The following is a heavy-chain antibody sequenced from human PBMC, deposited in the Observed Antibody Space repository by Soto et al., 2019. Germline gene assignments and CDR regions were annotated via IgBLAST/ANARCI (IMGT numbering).Heavy chain of an antibody. V-gene: IGHV3-30-3*01. J-gene: IGHJ3*02. CDR3: ARESYYYDSSGYYRPNDAFDI. CDR2: ISYDGSNK. CDR1: GFTFSSYA. Sequence: GESLKISCAASGFTFSSYAMHWVRQAPGKGLEWVAVISYDGSNKYYADSVKGRFTISRDNSKNTLYLQMNSLRAEDTAVYYCARESYYYDSSGYYRPNDAFDIWGQGTMVTVSS. D-gene: IGHD3-22*01.